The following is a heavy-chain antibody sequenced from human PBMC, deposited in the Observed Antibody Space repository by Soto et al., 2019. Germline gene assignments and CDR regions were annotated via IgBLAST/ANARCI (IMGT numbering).Heavy chain of an antibody. CDR3: ASLSMITYYGMDV. CDR1: GGSISSSTYY. CDR2: IYYSGST. Sequence: APEALSLTCSVSGGSISSSTYYWVWIRQPPGKGLEWIGSIYYSGSTYYNPSLKSRVTISVDTSKNQFSLKLSSVTAADTAVYYCASLSMITYYGMDVWGQGTTVT. V-gene: IGHV4-39*01. D-gene: IGHD3-22*01. J-gene: IGHJ6*02.